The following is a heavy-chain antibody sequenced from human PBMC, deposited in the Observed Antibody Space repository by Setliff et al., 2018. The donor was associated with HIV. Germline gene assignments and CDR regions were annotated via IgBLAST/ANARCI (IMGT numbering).Heavy chain of an antibody. Sequence: SETLSLTCSVSGGSINTSSYYWAWVRQPPGNELEWIGSIYHDGTTHYRSSLRSRAAISIDTSKSQISLKVRSVTAADTAVYYCARGGAVSADFDSWGQGTLVTV. J-gene: IGHJ5*01. D-gene: IGHD3-16*01. CDR1: GGSINTSSYY. V-gene: IGHV4-39*07. CDR2: IYHDGTT. CDR3: ARGGAVSADFDS.